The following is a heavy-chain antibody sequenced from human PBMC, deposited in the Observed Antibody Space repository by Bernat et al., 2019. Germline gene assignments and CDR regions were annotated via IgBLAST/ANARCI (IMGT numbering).Heavy chain of an antibody. V-gene: IGHV3-53*02. J-gene: IGHJ4*02. D-gene: IGHD3-22*01. Sequence: VQLVETGGGLIQPGGSLRLSCAASGFTVSSNYMSWVRQAPGKGLEWVSVIYSGGSTYYADSVKGRFTISRDNSKNTLYLQMNSLRAEDTAVYYCARGAYYDSSGWGLDYWGQGTLVTVSS. CDR1: GFTVSSNY. CDR3: ARGAYYDSSGWGLDY. CDR2: IYSGGST.